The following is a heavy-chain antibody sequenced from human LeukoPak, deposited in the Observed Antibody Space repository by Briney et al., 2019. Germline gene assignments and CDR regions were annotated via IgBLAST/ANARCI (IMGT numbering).Heavy chain of an antibody. CDR3: AGTMVRGVYDY. CDR1: GGTFSSYA. CDR2: IIPIFGTA. D-gene: IGHD3-10*01. Sequence: ASVKVYCKASGGTFSSYAISWVRQAPGQGLEWMGGIIPIFGTANYAQKFQGRVTITADKSTSTAYMELSSLRSEDTAVYYCAGTMVRGVYDYWGQGTLVTVSS. J-gene: IGHJ4*02. V-gene: IGHV1-69*06.